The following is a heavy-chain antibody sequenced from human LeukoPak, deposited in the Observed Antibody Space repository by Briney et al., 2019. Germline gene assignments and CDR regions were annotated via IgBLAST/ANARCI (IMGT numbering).Heavy chain of an antibody. CDR2: IFSSGST. CDR1: GGSITNYY. V-gene: IGHV4-4*08. Sequence: SETLSLTCTVSGGSITNYYWSWIRQPPGKRLEWLGYIFSSGSTKYNPSLKSHVTISLDTSKNQFSLKLSSVTAADTAVYYCARDGPSGGDYWGQGTLVTVSS. D-gene: IGHD4-23*01. J-gene: IGHJ4*02. CDR3: ARDGPSGGDY.